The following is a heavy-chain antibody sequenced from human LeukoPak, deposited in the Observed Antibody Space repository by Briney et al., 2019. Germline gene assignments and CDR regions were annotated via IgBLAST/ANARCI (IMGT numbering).Heavy chain of an antibody. CDR1: GYTFTGYY. CDR2: INPNSGGT. J-gene: IGHJ6*03. Sequence: ASVKVSCKASGYTFTGYYMHWVRQAPGQGLEWMGWINPNSGGTNYAQKFQGRVTMTRDTSISTAYMELSRLRSDDTAVYYCARVYVGWELLGYYYKDVWGKGTTVTVSS. CDR3: ARVYVGWELLGYYYKDV. V-gene: IGHV1-2*02. D-gene: IGHD1-26*01.